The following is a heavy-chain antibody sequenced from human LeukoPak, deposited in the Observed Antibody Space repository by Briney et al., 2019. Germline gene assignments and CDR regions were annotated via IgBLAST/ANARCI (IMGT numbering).Heavy chain of an antibody. Sequence: GGSLRLSCAASGFTFNSYAMHWVRQAPGKGLEWVSGISGSGDNTYYADSVKGRITISRDNSKNTLYLQMNSLRAEDTAVYYCAKARWSTMIPHMGWFDPWGQGTLVTVSS. V-gene: IGHV3-23*01. D-gene: IGHD3-22*01. CDR1: GFTFNSYA. CDR2: ISGSGDNT. J-gene: IGHJ5*02. CDR3: AKARWSTMIPHMGWFDP.